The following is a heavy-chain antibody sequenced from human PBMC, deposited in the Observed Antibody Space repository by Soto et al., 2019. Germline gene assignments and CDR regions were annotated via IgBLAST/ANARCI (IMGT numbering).Heavy chain of an antibody. CDR1: GGTFSSYA. CDR3: ARGHYDILTGYYRDFDY. V-gene: IGHV1-69*13. CDR2: IIPIFGTA. J-gene: IGHJ4*02. D-gene: IGHD3-9*01. Sequence: GAPVKVSCKASGGTFSSYAISWVRQAPGQGLEWMGGIIPIFGTANYAQKFQGRVTITADESTSTAYMELSSLRSEDTAVYYCARGHYDILTGYYRDFDYWGQGTLVTVSS.